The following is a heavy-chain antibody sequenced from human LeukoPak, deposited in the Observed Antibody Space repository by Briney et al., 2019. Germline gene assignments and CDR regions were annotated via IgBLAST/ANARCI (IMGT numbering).Heavy chain of an antibody. J-gene: IGHJ4*02. V-gene: IGHV3-30-3*01. CDR1: GFAFSSYA. CDR3: ARHYFDY. CDR2: ISYDGSNK. Sequence: GGSLRLSCAASGFAFSSYAMHWVRQAPGKGLEWVAVISYDGSNKYYADSVKGRFTISRDNSKNTLYLQMNSLRAEDTAVYYCARHYFDYWGQGTLVTVSS.